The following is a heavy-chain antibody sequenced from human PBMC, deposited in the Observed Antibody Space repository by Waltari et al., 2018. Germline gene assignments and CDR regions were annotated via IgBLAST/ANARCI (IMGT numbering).Heavy chain of an antibody. CDR1: GGSFSGYY. D-gene: IGHD6-6*01. CDR2: ITHTGTT. V-gene: IGHV4-34*02. J-gene: IGHJ5*02. Sequence: QVQLQQWGAGLLKPSETQSLTCAVSGGSFSGYYWTWIRQPPGKGLEWIGDITHTGTTNYNSSLKGRVTMSIDTSKNQFSLTVTSVTAADTAIYYCAARRRSSGAGFDPWGQGTLVTVSS. CDR3: AARRRSSGAGFDP.